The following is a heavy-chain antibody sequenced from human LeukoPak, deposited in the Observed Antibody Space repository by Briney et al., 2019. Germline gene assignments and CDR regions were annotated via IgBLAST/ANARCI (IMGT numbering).Heavy chain of an antibody. CDR2: IRYDGSNK. D-gene: IGHD3-10*01. CDR3: AKEGFGGLYYYYMDV. Sequence: PGGSLRLSCAASGFTFSSYGMHWVRQAPGKGLEWVAFIRYDGSNKYYADSVKGRFTISRDNSKNTLYLQMNSLRAEDTAVYYCAKEGFGGLYYYYMDVWGKGTTVTVSS. V-gene: IGHV3-30*02. J-gene: IGHJ6*03. CDR1: GFTFSSYG.